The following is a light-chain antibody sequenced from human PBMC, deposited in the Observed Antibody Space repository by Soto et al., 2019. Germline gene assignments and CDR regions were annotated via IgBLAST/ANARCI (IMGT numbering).Light chain of an antibody. J-gene: IGKJ1*01. CDR3: QQYYTLPWT. V-gene: IGKV4-1*01. CDR1: QSVLYSSNNQNY. Sequence: DIVMTQSPDSLAVSLGERATINCKSSQSVLYSSNNQNYLAWYQQKPGQPPKLLIYWASTREFGVPDRFSASGSGTDFTLTISSLQAEDVAVYYCQQYYTLPWTFGRGTTVEIK. CDR2: WAS.